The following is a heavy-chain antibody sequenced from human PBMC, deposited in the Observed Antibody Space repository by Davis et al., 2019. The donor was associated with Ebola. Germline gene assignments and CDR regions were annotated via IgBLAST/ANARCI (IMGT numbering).Heavy chain of an antibody. CDR2: ISNNGEST. CDR1: GFTFSSYA. Sequence: PGGSLRLSCSASGFTFSSYAMHWVRQGPGKGLEYVSAISNNGESTYYADSVKGRFTISRDNSRNTLYVQMSSLRAEDTAVYYCVRNGGIWFGEPRRPDDWGQGTQVTVSS. D-gene: IGHD3-10*01. CDR3: VRNGGIWFGEPRRPDD. J-gene: IGHJ4*02. V-gene: IGHV3-64*05.